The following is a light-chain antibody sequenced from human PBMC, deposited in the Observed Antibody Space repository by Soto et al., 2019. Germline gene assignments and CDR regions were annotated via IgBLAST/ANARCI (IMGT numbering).Light chain of an antibody. CDR1: QTIGNY. V-gene: IGKV1-39*01. Sequence: DLQMTQSPASLSASAGDRVTISCRASQTIGNYVNWYQQKPGKAPNLLITSASSLRSGVPSRFSGSGSGTEFTLTITNLQPEDSATYFCQQSYSVPPTFGQGT. CDR2: SAS. CDR3: QQSYSVPPT. J-gene: IGKJ1*01.